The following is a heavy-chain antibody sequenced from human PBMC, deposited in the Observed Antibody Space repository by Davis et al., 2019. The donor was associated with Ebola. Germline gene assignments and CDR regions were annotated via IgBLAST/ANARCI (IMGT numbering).Heavy chain of an antibody. CDR3: ARTSIVGTTTTASDI. D-gene: IGHD1-26*01. J-gene: IGHJ3*02. CDR1: GYTFTSYG. Sequence: ASVKVSCKASGYTFTSYGISWVRQAPGQGLEWMGWISAYNGNTNYAQKLQGRVTMTTDTSTSTAYMDLRSLRSDDTAVYFCARTSIVGTTTTASDIWGQGTLVTVSS. V-gene: IGHV1-18*01. CDR2: ISAYNGNT.